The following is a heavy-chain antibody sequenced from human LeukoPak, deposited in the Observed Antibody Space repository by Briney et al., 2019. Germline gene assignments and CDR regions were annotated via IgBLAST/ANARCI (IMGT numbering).Heavy chain of an antibody. CDR1: GFTFSSYG. CDR2: ISGSGGST. D-gene: IGHD6-19*01. J-gene: IGHJ4*02. V-gene: IGHV3-23*01. Sequence: GGSLRLSCAASGFTFSSYGMSWVRQAPGKGLEWVSAISGSGGSTYYADSVKGRFTISRDNSKNTLYLQMNSLRAEDTAVYYCARVRIAVAGPLDYWGQGTLVTVSS. CDR3: ARVRIAVAGPLDY.